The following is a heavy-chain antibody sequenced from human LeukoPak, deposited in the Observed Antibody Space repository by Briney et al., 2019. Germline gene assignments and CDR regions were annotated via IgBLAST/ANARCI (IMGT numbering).Heavy chain of an antibody. CDR3: VRECEGCGWPFDY. D-gene: IGHD6-19*01. Sequence: SQTLSLTCAISGDSVSSNSATWNWIRQSPSRGLEWLGRTYYKSKWYNDYAVSVRSRITINPDTSKNQFSLQLNSVTPDDTAVYYCVRECEGCGWPFDYWGQGTLVTVSS. J-gene: IGHJ4*02. V-gene: IGHV6-1*01. CDR1: GDSVSSNSAT. CDR2: TYYKSKWYN.